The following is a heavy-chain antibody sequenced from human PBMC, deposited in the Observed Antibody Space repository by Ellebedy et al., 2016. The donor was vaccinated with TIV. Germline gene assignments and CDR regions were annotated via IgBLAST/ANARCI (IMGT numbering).Heavy chain of an antibody. D-gene: IGHD3-10*01. J-gene: IGHJ4*02. CDR2: ITPAGEKT. CDR3: ARAPPGSEHVDY. CDR1: GFTFSNCG. V-gene: IGHV3-23*01. Sequence: GGSLRLSXAVSGFTFSNCGMSWVRQGPEKGLEWISVITPAGEKTFYVDSVKGRFTVSRDNSKNILYLQMHSLRVEDTAIYYCARAPPGSEHVDYWGQGTLVTVSS.